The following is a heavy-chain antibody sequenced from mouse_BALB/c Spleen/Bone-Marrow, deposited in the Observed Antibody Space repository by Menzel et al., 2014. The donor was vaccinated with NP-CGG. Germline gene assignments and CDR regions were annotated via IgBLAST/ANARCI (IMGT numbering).Heavy chain of an antibody. J-gene: IGHJ4*01. V-gene: IGHV1-14*01. D-gene: IGHD2-4*01. CDR3: AREGGLRRGDYYVMDY. CDR1: GYTFTGYV. Sequence: EVHLVESGPELVKPGASVKMYCKASGYTFTGYVMHWVKQKPGQGLEWIGYINPYSDGTKYNEKFKGKATLTSDKSSSTAYMELSSLTSEDSAVYYCAREGGLRRGDYYVMDYWGQGTSVTVSS. CDR2: INPYSDGT.